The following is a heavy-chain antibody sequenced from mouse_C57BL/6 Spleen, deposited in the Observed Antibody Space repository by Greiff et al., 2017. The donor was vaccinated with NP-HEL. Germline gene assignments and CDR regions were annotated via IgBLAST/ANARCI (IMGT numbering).Heavy chain of an antibody. CDR3: ARERAYYSNPWYFDV. J-gene: IGHJ1*03. CDR1: GYSITSGYY. V-gene: IGHV3-6*01. CDR2: ISYDGSN. Sequence: EVKLQESGPGLVKPSQSLSLTCSVTGYSITSGYYWNWIRQFPGNKLEWMGYISYDGSNNYNPSLKNRISITRDTSKNQFFLKLNSVTTEDTATYYCARERAYYSNPWYFDVWGTGTTVTVSS. D-gene: IGHD2-5*01.